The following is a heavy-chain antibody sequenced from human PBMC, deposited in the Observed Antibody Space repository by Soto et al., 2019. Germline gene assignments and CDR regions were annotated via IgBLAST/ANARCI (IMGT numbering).Heavy chain of an antibody. J-gene: IGHJ4*02. CDR3: ARVEYCSGGSCHSGGYFDY. CDR2: ISAYNGNT. Sequence: ASVKVSCKASGYTFTSYGISWVRQAPGQGLEWMGWISAYNGNTNYAQKLQGRVTMTTDTSTSTAYMELRSLRSDDTAVYYCARVEYCSGGSCHSGGYFDYWGQGTLVTVSS. D-gene: IGHD2-15*01. CDR1: GYTFTSYG. V-gene: IGHV1-18*01.